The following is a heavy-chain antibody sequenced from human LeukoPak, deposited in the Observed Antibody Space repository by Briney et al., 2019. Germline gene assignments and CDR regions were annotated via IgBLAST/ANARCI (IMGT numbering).Heavy chain of an antibody. D-gene: IGHD6-13*01. V-gene: IGHV3-48*01. CDR2: ISSSSSTI. J-gene: IGHJ4*02. CDR1: GVTFSTYG. Sequence: GGSLRLSCAASGVTFSTYGMHWVRQAPGKGLEWLSHISSSSSTIYYADSVKGRFTISRDNAKNSLYLQMNSLRAEDTAVYYCASWAGTATGFSGPFDYWGQGTLVTVSS. CDR3: ASWAGTATGFSGPFDY.